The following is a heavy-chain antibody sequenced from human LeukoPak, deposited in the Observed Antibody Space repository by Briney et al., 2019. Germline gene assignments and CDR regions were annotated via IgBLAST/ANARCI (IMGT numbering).Heavy chain of an antibody. CDR1: GFTFSSYW. CDR2: ISWNSGSI. V-gene: IGHV3-9*01. Sequence: GGSLRLSCAASGFTFSSYWMSWVRQAPGKGLEWVSGISWNSGSIGYANSVKGRFTISRDNAKNSLYLQMNSLRAEDTALYYCAKGDSSGWYGLVDYWGQGTLVTVSS. CDR3: AKGDSSGWYGLVDY. D-gene: IGHD6-19*01. J-gene: IGHJ4*02.